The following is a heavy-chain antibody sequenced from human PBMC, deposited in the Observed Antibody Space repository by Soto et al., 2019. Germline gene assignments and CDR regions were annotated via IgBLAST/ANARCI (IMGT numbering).Heavy chain of an antibody. V-gene: IGHV3-23*01. D-gene: IGHD1-26*01. CDR3: AISGTRFTNTYYSDYFEY. J-gene: IGHJ4*02. CDR1: GITFRSRA. CDR2: ISGSGGST. Sequence: EEQLLESGGDLVQPGGSLRLSCVASGITFRSRAMSWVRQAPGEGLEWVSAISGSGGSTYYAESVKGRFTISRDNSKNTLYLQMNSLRAEDTALCYCAISGTRFTNTYYSDYFEYWGQGTLVTVSS.